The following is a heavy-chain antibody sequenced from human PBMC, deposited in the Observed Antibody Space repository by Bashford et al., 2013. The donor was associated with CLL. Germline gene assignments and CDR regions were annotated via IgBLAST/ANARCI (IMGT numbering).Heavy chain of an antibody. CDR2: INPKTGDT. J-gene: IGHJ4*02. Sequence: ASVKVSCTTSGYTFTNYYMHWLRQAPGQGPEWMGRINPKTGDTSNAQKFQGRVTLTRDTSISTAYMDLSRLTSDDTAVYYCARGLGIVLPFDYWGQGTLVTVSS. CDR1: GYTFTNYY. V-gene: IGHV1-2*06. CDR3: ARGLGIVLPFDY. D-gene: IGHD7-27*01.